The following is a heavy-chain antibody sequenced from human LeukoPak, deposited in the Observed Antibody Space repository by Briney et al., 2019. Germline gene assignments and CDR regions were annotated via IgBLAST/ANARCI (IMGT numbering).Heavy chain of an antibody. CDR1: GFTFSDYY. J-gene: IGHJ5*02. CDR3: AKDLTSKPYGSGNLGLSS. CDR2: ISSSYT. D-gene: IGHD3-10*01. V-gene: IGHV3-11*05. Sequence: GGSLRLSCAASGFTFSDYYMSWIRQAPGKGLEWVSYISSSYTNYADSVKGRFTISRDNSKNTLYLQMNSLRAEDTAVYYCAKDLTSKPYGSGNLGLSSWGRGTLVTVSS.